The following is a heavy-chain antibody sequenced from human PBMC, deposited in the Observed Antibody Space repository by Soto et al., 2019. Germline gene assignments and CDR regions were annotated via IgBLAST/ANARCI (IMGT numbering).Heavy chain of an antibody. V-gene: IGHV3-23*01. J-gene: IGHJ4*02. CDR3: AKDPPPIFSDYYDSSGPTYYFDY. Sequence: GGSLRLSCAASGFTFSSYAMSWVRQAPGKGLEWVSAISGSGGSTYYADSVKGRFTISRDNSKNTLYLQMNSLRAEDTAVYYCAKDPPPIFSDYYDSSGPTYYFDYWGQGTLVTVSS. CDR2: ISGSGGST. D-gene: IGHD3-22*01. CDR1: GFTFSSYA.